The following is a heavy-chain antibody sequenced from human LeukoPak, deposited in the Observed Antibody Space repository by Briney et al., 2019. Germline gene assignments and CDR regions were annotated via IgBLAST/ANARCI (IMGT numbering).Heavy chain of an antibody. CDR2: IIPIFGTA. CDR1: GGTFISYA. Sequence: ASVKVSCKASGGTFISYAISWVRQAPGQGLEWMGGIIPIFGTANYAQKFQGRVTITADESTSTAYMELSSLRSEDTAVYYCAREPHGFGYDSSGYFDYWGQGTLVTVSS. J-gene: IGHJ4*02. D-gene: IGHD3-22*01. CDR3: AREPHGFGYDSSGYFDY. V-gene: IGHV1-69*13.